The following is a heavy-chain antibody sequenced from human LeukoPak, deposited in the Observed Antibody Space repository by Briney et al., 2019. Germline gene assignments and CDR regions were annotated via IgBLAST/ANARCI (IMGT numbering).Heavy chain of an antibody. CDR2: IYSGGST. CDR1: GFTVSSNY. V-gene: IGHV3-53*01. J-gene: IGHJ4*02. CDR3: ARGPSIAAAGTGDY. D-gene: IGHD6-13*01. Sequence: GGSLRLSCAASGFTVSSNYMSWVRQAPGKGLEWVSVIYSGGSTYYADSVKGRFTISRDNSKNTLYLQMNSLRAEDTAVYYCARGPSIAAAGTGDYWSQGTLVTVSS.